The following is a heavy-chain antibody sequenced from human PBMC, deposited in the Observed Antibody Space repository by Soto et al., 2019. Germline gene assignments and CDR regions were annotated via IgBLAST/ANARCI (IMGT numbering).Heavy chain of an antibody. CDR3: ARDHLSLPAGHFDY. J-gene: IGHJ4*02. Sequence: GASVKVSCKASGYTFTSYAMHWVRQAPGQRLEWMGWINAGNGNTKYSQKFQGRVTITRDTSASTAYMELSSLRSEDTAVYYCARDHLSLPAGHFDYWGQGTLVTVSS. D-gene: IGHD6-13*01. V-gene: IGHV1-3*01. CDR1: GYTFTSYA. CDR2: INAGNGNT.